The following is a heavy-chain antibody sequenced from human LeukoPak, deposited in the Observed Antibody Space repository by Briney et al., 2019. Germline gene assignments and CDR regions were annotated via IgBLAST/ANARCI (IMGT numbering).Heavy chain of an antibody. Sequence: QPGRSLRLSCAASGFTFSSYGMHWVRQAPGKGLEWVALIWYDGSDKYYADSVKGRFTVSRDNSKNTLFLQMNNLRAEDTAVYYCARDVRVGLGELLPEEPDSWGQGTLVTVSS. J-gene: IGHJ4*02. D-gene: IGHD3-10*01. V-gene: IGHV3-33*01. CDR2: IWYDGSDK. CDR1: GFTFSSYG. CDR3: ARDVRVGLGELLPEEPDS.